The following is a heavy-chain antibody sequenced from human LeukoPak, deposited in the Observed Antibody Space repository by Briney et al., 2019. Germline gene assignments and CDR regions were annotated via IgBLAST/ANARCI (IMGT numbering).Heavy chain of an antibody. J-gene: IGHJ4*02. CDR1: GFTFRGYA. D-gene: IGHD3-3*01. CDR3: ARHRGPRLEWGYYDY. Sequence: GSLRLSCSGSGFTFRGYALHWVRLAPGKGLQWVAVTSTDGSIQWHADSVKGRLTLSRVNSKNTLYMQLNSLRDDDTAMYYCARHRGPRLEWGYYDYWGQGTLVSVSS. V-gene: IGHV3-30-3*01. CDR2: TSTDGSIQ.